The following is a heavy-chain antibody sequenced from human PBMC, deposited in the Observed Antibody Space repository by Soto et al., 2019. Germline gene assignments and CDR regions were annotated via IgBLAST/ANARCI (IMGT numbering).Heavy chain of an antibody. CDR3: ARAHYYYDSSGYFHY. CDR2: IIPIFGTV. V-gene: IGHV1-69*13. D-gene: IGHD3-22*01. CDR1: GYTFTSYD. Sequence: SVKVSCKASGYTFTSYDINWVRQAPGQGLEWMGGIIPIFGTVKYAQKFQGRVTITADESTSTAYMELSSLRSEDTAVYYCARAHYYYDSSGYFHYWGQGSLVTVSS. J-gene: IGHJ4*02.